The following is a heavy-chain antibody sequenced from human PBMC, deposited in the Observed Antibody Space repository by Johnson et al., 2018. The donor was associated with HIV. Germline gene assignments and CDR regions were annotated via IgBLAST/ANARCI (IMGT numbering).Heavy chain of an antibody. D-gene: IGHD3-16*02. Sequence: VQLVESGGGLVQPGGSLRISCAASGFTFSSYAMHWVRQAPGKGLEYVSAISSNGGSTYYANSVKGRFTISRDNSKNTLYLQMGSLRAEDMAVYYCARGGITFGGVIAPGAFDIWGQGTMVTVSS. CDR1: GFTFSSYA. V-gene: IGHV3-64*01. CDR2: ISSNGGST. CDR3: ARGGITFGGVIAPGAFDI. J-gene: IGHJ3*02.